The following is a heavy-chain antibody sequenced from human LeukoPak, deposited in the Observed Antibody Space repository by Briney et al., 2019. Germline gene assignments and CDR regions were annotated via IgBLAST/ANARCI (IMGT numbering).Heavy chain of an antibody. CDR2: INPSVGST. D-gene: IGHD1-14*01. CDR1: GYTFTIYY. V-gene: IGHV1-46*01. Sequence: ASVTVSCTASGYTFTIYYMHWVRQAPGQGLEWMGIINPSVGSTSYAQKFQGRVTMPRHTPPPTVYTALSSLRSADPAVSYCARDDPEVALDYRGQGTLVTVSS. CDR3: ARDDPEVALDY. J-gene: IGHJ4*02.